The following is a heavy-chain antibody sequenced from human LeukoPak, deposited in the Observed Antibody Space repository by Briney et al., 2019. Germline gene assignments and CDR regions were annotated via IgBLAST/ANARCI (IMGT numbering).Heavy chain of an antibody. Sequence: GGSLRLSCAASGFTFSSYAMSWVRQAPGKGLEGVSAISGSGGSTYYADSVKGRFTISRDNSKNTLYLQMSSLRAEDTAVYYCAKDRAGSGSLDYWGQGTLVTVSS. CDR2: ISGSGGST. V-gene: IGHV3-23*01. CDR3: AKDRAGSGSLDY. J-gene: IGHJ4*02. D-gene: IGHD3-22*01. CDR1: GFTFSSYA.